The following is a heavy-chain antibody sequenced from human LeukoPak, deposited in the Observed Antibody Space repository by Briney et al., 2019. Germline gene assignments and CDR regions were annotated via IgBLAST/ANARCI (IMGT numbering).Heavy chain of an antibody. J-gene: IGHJ4*02. CDR2: ISSSSSYI. CDR3: ARRRDSGSLQHFDY. Sequence: GGSLRLSCAASEFSVGSNYMTWVRQAPGKGLEWVSSISSSSSYIYYADSVKGRFTISRDNAKNSLYLQMNSLRAEDTAVYYCARRRDSGSLQHFDYWGQGTLVTVSS. D-gene: IGHD1-26*01. CDR1: EFSVGSNY. V-gene: IGHV3-21*04.